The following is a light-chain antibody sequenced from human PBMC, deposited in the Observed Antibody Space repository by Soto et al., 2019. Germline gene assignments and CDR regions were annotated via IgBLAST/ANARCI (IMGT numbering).Light chain of an antibody. Sequence: EIVLTQSPGTLSLSPGERATLSCRASQIFSSNYLAWYQQKPGQAPRLLIYGASTRATNIPERFSGSGSGTDFTLTISRLEPEDFAVYSCQQYGDSPSTFGQGTKLEIK. CDR2: GAS. J-gene: IGKJ2*01. V-gene: IGKV3-20*01. CDR3: QQYGDSPST. CDR1: QIFSSNY.